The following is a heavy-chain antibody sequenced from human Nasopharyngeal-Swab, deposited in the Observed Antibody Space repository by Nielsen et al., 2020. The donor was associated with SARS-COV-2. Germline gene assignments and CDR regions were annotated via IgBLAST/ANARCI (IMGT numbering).Heavy chain of an antibody. CDR3: ARETRFGYCSGGSCYGDFDY. J-gene: IGHJ4*02. D-gene: IGHD2-15*01. CDR2: IYYSGST. V-gene: IGHV4-59*01. Sequence: WIRQPPGKGLEWIGYIYYSGSTDYNPSLKSRVTISVDTSKNQFSLKLSSVTAADTAVYYCARETRFGYCSGGSCYGDFDYWGQGTLVTVSS.